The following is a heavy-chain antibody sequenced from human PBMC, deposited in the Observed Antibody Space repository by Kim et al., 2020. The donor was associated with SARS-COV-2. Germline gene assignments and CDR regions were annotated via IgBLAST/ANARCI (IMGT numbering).Heavy chain of an antibody. Sequence: GGSLRLSCAASGFTFSSYGMHWVRHAPGKGLEWVAVIWYDGSNKYYADSVKGRFTISRDNSKNTLYLQMNSLRAEDTAVYYCARDGGDYLRFWYFDLWGRGTLVPVSS. D-gene: IGHD4-17*01. J-gene: IGHJ2*01. V-gene: IGHV3-33*01. CDR1: GFTFSSYG. CDR3: ARDGGDYLRFWYFDL. CDR2: IWYDGSNK.